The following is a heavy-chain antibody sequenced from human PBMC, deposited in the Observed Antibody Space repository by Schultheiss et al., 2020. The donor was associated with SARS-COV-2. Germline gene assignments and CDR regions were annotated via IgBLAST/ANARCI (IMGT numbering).Heavy chain of an antibody. CDR3: AREIAAKKYYFDY. V-gene: IGHV4-59*12. J-gene: IGHJ4*02. CDR1: GGSISSYY. CDR2: IYYSGST. Sequence: SETLSLTCTVSGGSISSYYWSWIRQPPGKGLEWIGYIYYSGSTNYNPSLKSRVTISVDTYKNQFSLKLSSVTAADTAVYYCAREIAAKKYYFDYWGQGTLVTVSS. D-gene: IGHD6-13*01.